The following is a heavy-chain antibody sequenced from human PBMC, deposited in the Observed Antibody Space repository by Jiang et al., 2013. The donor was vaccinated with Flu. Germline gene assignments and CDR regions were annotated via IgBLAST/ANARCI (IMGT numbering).Heavy chain of an antibody. J-gene: IGHJ4*02. CDR1: GYSFTSYW. CDR3: ARVYDILTGYYNGVLGGGYFDY. V-gene: IGHV5-51*01. CDR2: IYPGDSDT. D-gene: IGHD3-9*01. Sequence: GAEVKKPGESLKISCKGSGYSFTSYWIGWVRQMPGKGLEWMGIIYPGDSDTRYSPSFQGQVTISADKSISTAYLQWSSLKASDTAMYYCARVYDILTGYYNGVLGGGYFDYWGQGTLVTVSS.